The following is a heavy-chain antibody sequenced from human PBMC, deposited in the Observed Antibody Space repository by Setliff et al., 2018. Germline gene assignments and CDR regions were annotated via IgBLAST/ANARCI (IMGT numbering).Heavy chain of an antibody. Sequence: GGSLRLSCAASGFTFSYYWMSWVRQAPGKGLEWVANIQQDGSEKYHVDSVMGRFTISRDNAKNTLYLQMNSLRAEDTAVYYCAKEGAGYSSSSDRFDPWGQGTLVTVSS. D-gene: IGHD6-6*01. V-gene: IGHV3-7*01. CDR1: GFTFSYYW. J-gene: IGHJ5*02. CDR3: AKEGAGYSSSSDRFDP. CDR2: IQQDGSEK.